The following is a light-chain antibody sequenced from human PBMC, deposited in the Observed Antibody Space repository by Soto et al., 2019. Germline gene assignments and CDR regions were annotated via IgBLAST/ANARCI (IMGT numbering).Light chain of an antibody. J-gene: IGKJ4*01. V-gene: IGKV1-9*01. CDR2: AAS. Sequence: DIQLTQSPSFLSASVGDRVTITCRASQGISSYLAWYQQKPGKAPNLLIYAASTLQSGVPSRFSGSGPGTEFTLTISSLQPEDCATYYCLQLNSYPLTFGGGTKVEIK. CDR1: QGISSY. CDR3: LQLNSYPLT.